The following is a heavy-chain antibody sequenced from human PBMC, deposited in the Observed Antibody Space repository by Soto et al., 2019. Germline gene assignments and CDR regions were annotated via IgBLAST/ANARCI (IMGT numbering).Heavy chain of an antibody. Sequence: KTSETLSLTCTVSGGSVSSGSYYWSWIRQPPGKGPEWIGYIYYSGSTNYNPSLKSRVTISVDTSKNQFSLKLSSVTAADTAVYYCARDYYDSSGYPTWGQGTMVTVSS. CDR3: ARDYYDSSGYPT. D-gene: IGHD3-22*01. V-gene: IGHV4-61*01. CDR1: GGSVSSGSYY. CDR2: IYYSGST. J-gene: IGHJ3*01.